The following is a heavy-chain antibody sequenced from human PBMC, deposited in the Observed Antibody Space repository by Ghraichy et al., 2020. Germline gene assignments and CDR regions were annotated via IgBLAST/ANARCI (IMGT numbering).Heavy chain of an antibody. CDR1: GGSIRSYY. CDR2: IDHDGTT. J-gene: IGHJ4*02. Sequence: ETLSLTCTVSGGSIRSYYWSWIRQPPGKGPEWIGYIDHDGTTNYNPSLRSRVTISVDTSKSQFSLKLSSVTAADTAVYYCARGQNLSRRPLEFWGQGSQVTVSS. D-gene: IGHD1-14*01. CDR3: ARGQNLSRRPLEF. V-gene: IGHV4-59*01.